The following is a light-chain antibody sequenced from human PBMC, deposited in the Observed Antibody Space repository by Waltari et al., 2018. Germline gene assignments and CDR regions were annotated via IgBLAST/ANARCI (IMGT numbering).Light chain of an antibody. CDR1: QSISSSY. V-gene: IGKV3-20*01. CDR3: QYYSTSPPYT. Sequence: EIVLTQSPGTLSLSPGERATLSCRASQSISSSYLAWYQQKLGQAPRLFIYGASTRATGIPDRCSGSGSGTDFTLTISRLEPEDFAVYYCQYYSTSPPYTFGQGTKLEIK. J-gene: IGKJ2*01. CDR2: GAS.